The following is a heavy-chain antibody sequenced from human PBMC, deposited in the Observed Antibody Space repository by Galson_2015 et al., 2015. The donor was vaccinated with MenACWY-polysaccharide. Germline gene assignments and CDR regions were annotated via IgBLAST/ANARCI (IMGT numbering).Heavy chain of an antibody. D-gene: IGHD4-23*01. CDR1: GFTFSSYS. V-gene: IGHV3-48*02. CDR2: ITTSGSTR. J-gene: IGHJ4*02. CDR3: ARVRGRTVATWYLDY. Sequence: SLRLSCAGSGFTFSSYSIIWVRQAPGKGLEWVSYITTSGSTRYYADSVKGRFTVSRDNAKNSVYLQMNSLRDEDTAVYYCARVRGRTVATWYLDYWGQGTLVTVSS.